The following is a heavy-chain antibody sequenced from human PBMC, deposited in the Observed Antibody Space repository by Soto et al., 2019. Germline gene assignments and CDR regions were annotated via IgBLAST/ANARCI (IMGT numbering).Heavy chain of an antibody. V-gene: IGHV3-7*01. Sequence: GGSLRHSCASSGFTLSNYWMSWVRQAPRKGLECVANIKQDGSEKYYVDSVKGRFTISRDNAKNSLYLQMNSLRAEDTAVYYCARHGDYVSMDVWGKGTTVTVSS. CDR2: IKQDGSEK. J-gene: IGHJ6*03. CDR1: GFTLSNYW. D-gene: IGHD4-17*01. CDR3: ARHGDYVSMDV.